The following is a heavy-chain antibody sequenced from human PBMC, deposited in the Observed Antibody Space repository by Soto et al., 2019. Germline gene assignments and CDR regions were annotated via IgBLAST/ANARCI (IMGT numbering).Heavy chain of an antibody. J-gene: IGHJ6*02. V-gene: IGHV1-2*02. CDR2: INPNSGGT. CDR3: ARSLTEGYCTITGCYTRPLYGMDV. Sequence: QVQLVQSGAEVKKPGASVKVSCKASGYTFTGYYIHWLRQAPGQGLEWMGWINPNSGGTNYAQKVQGRVTVTRDTPTSTAYMELSRLTSDDTAVYYCARSLTEGYCTITGCYTRPLYGMDVWGQGTTVTVSS. D-gene: IGHD2-2*02. CDR1: GYTFTGYY.